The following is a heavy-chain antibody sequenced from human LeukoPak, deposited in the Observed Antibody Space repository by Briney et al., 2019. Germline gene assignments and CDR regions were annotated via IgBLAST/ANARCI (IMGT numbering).Heavy chain of an antibody. Sequence: GASVKVSCKASGYTFTSYGISWVRQAPGQGLEWMGWISAYNGNTNYAQKLQGRVTMAIDTSTSTAYMELRSLRSDDTAVYYCARATGWSTVPTYDAFDVWGQGTMVTVSS. J-gene: IGHJ3*01. V-gene: IGHV1-18*01. CDR1: GYTFTSYG. CDR3: ARATGWSTVPTYDAFDV. CDR2: ISAYNGNT. D-gene: IGHD4-17*01.